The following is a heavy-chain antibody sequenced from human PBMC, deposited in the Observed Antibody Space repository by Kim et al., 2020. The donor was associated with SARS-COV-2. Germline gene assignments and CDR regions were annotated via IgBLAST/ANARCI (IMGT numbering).Heavy chain of an antibody. CDR2: IYYSGST. CDR1: GGSISSSSYY. J-gene: IGHJ5*02. CDR3: ARVGMITFGGVIAP. Sequence: SETLSLTCTVSGGSISSSSYYWGWIRQPPGKGLEWIGSIYYSGSTYYNPSLKSRVTISVDTSKNQFSLKLSSVTAADTAVYYCARVGMITFGGVIAPWGQGTLVTVSS. V-gene: IGHV4-39*07. D-gene: IGHD3-16*01.